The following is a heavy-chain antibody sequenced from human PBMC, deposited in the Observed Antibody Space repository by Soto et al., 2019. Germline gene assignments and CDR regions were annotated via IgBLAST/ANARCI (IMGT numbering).Heavy chain of an antibody. V-gene: IGHV3-23*01. Sequence: EVQLLESGGGLVQPGDSLRLSCAVSGFIFGNYMMTWVRQAPGKGLEWVSTIRDGGESTYYADSVKGRFTISRDNSKNTLYLQMDSLGVEDTAVYYCAPHVHCSGGSCHYDAFDIRGQGTMVTVSS. CDR2: IRDGGEST. CDR1: GFIFGNYM. D-gene: IGHD2-15*01. J-gene: IGHJ3*02. CDR3: APHVHCSGGSCHYDAFDI.